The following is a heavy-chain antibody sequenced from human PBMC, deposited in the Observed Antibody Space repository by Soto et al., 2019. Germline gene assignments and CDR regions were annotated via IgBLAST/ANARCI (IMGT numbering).Heavy chain of an antibody. CDR1: GFTFGDYA. J-gene: IGHJ4*02. V-gene: IGHV3-49*03. D-gene: IGHD5-12*01. CDR3: TRRYSGYDIDY. Sequence: GGSLRLSCTASGFTFGDYAMSWFRQAPGKGLEWVGFIRSKAYGVTTEYAASVKGRFTISRDDSKSIAYLQMNSLKTEDTAVYYCTRRYSGYDIDYWGQGTLVTVSS. CDR2: IRSKAYGVTT.